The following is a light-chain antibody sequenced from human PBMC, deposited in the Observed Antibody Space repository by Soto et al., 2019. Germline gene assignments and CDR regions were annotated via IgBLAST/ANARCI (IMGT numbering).Light chain of an antibody. CDR1: SSDVGDYNS. V-gene: IGLV2-11*01. CDR2: DVS. J-gene: IGLJ1*01. Sequence: SALTQPRSVSGSPGQSVTVSCIGTSSDVGDYNSVSWYQQHPGKAPKLMIYDVSKRPSGVPDRFSGSKSGNTASLTISGLQAEDEADYYCCSYVGGYSYVFGIGTKVTV. CDR3: CSYVGGYSYV.